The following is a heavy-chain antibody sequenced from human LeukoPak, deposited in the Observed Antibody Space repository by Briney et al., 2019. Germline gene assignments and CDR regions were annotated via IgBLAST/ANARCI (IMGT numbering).Heavy chain of an antibody. Sequence: GGSLRLSCAASGFTFSSYWMNWVRQAPGKGLEWVANIKQDGSEKNYVDSVKGRFTISRDNSKNTLYLQMNSLRAEDTAVHYCAKDYGRHYDFWSGPPHFGVYYYYGMDVWGRGTTVTVSS. V-gene: IGHV3-7*03. CDR3: AKDYGRHYDFWSGPPHFGVYYYYGMDV. CDR1: GFTFSSYW. J-gene: IGHJ6*02. D-gene: IGHD3-3*01. CDR2: IKQDGSEK.